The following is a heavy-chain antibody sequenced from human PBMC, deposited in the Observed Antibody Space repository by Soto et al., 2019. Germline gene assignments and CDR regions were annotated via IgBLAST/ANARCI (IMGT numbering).Heavy chain of an antibody. CDR1: GGTFNSYI. V-gene: IGHV1-69*06. J-gene: IGHJ4*02. Sequence: QVQLVQSGAEVKKPGSSVKVSCKASGGTFNSYIVNWVRQAPRQGLEWMGGIMPVFGTAKYAQKFQDRVTITADKSTSTAYMELRGLKSEDTAVYYCARGLDQPPVGLYFDNWGQGTLVTVTS. CDR2: IMPVFGTA. D-gene: IGHD1-26*01. CDR3: ARGLDQPPVGLYFDN.